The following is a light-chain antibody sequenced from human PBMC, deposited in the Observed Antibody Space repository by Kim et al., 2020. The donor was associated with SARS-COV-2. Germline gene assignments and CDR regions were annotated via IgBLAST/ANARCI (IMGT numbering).Light chain of an antibody. J-gene: IGKJ1*01. CDR2: GAS. CDR1: QSVSSSY. V-gene: IGKV3-20*01. CDR3: QQYGNSPHT. Sequence: PGERANLSCRASQSVSSSYLAWYQQKPGQAPRLLIYGASSRATGVPDRFSGSGSGTDFTLTITRLEPEDFAVYYCQQYGNSPHTFGQGTKVDIK.